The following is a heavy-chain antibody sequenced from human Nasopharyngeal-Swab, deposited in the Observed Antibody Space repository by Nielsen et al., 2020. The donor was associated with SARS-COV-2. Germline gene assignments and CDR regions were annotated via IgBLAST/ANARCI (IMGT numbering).Heavy chain of an antibody. V-gene: IGHV3-48*02. J-gene: IGHJ4*02. CDR1: GFTFSSYW. CDR2: ISSSSSTI. CDR3: ARERARFLEWLLYGTFDY. Sequence: ETLSLTCAASGFTFSSYWMTWVRQAPGKGLEWVSYISSSSSTIYYADSVKGRFTISRDNAKNSLYLQMNSLRDEDTAVYYCARERARFLEWLLYGTFDYWGQGTLVTVSS. D-gene: IGHD3-3*01.